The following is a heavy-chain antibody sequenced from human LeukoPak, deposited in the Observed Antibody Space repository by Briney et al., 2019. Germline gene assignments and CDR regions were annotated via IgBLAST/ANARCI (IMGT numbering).Heavy chain of an antibody. D-gene: IGHD1-26*01. CDR2: FDPEDGET. Sequence: ASVKVSCEVSGYTLTELSMHWVRQAPGKGLEWMGGFDPEDGETIYAQKFQGRVTMTEDTSTDTAYMELSSLRSEDTAVYYCATLGSYHNWFDPWGQGTLVTVSS. J-gene: IGHJ5*02. V-gene: IGHV1-24*01. CDR3: ATLGSYHNWFDP. CDR1: GYTLTELS.